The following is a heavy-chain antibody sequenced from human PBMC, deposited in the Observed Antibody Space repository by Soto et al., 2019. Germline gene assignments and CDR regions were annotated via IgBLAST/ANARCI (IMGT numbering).Heavy chain of an antibody. Sequence: GGSLRLSCAASGFTFSSYAMHWVRQAPGKGLEWVAVISYDGSNKYYADSVKGRFTISRDNSKNTLYLQMNSLRAEDTAVYYCARAGYCSSTSCLGYGMDVWGQGTTVTVSS. CDR2: ISYDGSNK. V-gene: IGHV3-30-3*01. CDR3: ARAGYCSSTSCLGYGMDV. J-gene: IGHJ6*02. CDR1: GFTFSSYA. D-gene: IGHD2-2*01.